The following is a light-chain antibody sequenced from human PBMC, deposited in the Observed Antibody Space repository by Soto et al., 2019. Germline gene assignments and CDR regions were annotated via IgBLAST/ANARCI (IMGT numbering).Light chain of an antibody. J-gene: IGKJ5*01. CDR2: SAS. V-gene: IGKV3-20*01. CDR1: QSVSNDF. Sequence: EIGLTQSPGILSLSPGERATLSCRASQSVSNDFLAWYQQKPGQAPRLLIYSASSRAAGIPDAFSGSGSGTDFTLTISRLEPEDFAVYYCQYYDASQGITFGQGTRLEIK. CDR3: QYYDASQGIT.